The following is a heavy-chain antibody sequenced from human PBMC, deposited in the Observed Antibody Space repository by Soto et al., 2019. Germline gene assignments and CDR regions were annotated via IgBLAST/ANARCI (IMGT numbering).Heavy chain of an antibody. Sequence: VGSLRLSCASSGFTFSRYWMHWVRQAPGKGLEFVSRITDDGSGTTYADSVKGRFTISRDNAKNTLYLQMNSLRVDDTAVYFCARDQTVTGPTTFDYCGQGTLVTVSS. J-gene: IGHJ4*02. V-gene: IGHV3-74*01. CDR3: ARDQTVTGPTTFDY. CDR1: GFTFSRYW. CDR2: ITDDGSGT. D-gene: IGHD6-19*01.